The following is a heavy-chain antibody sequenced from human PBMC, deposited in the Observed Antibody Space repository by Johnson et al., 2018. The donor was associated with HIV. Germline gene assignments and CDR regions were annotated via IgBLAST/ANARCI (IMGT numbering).Heavy chain of an antibody. J-gene: IGHJ3*01. CDR3: VRTSCTGARCLGYDPFDV. Sequence: QVQLVESGGGVVQPGRSLRLSCAASGFTFSSMHWDRQAPGKGLEWVAVISHDGSHKYYADSVKGRFTISRDNAKNSLYLQMNSLRAEDTAVYYCVRTSCTGARCLGYDPFDVWGQGTMVTVSS. CDR2: ISHDGSHK. CDR1: GFTFSS. V-gene: IGHV3-30*03. D-gene: IGHD3-16*01.